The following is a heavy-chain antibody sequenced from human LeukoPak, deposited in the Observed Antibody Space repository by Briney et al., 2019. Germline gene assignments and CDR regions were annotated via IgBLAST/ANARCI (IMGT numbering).Heavy chain of an antibody. Sequence: GKSLRLSCAASRFTFSTYGMHWVRQAPGKGLEWVALISYDGINKYYADSVKGRFNVSRDNSKSTLYLQVNSLRAEDTAVYYCARDSDGMSVWGLGTTVTVSS. CDR3: ARDSDGMSV. CDR2: ISYDGINK. CDR1: RFTFSTYG. V-gene: IGHV3-30*03. J-gene: IGHJ6*02.